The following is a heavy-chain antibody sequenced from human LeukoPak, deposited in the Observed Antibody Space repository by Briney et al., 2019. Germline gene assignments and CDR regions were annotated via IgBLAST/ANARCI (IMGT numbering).Heavy chain of an antibody. J-gene: IGHJ3*02. D-gene: IGHD3-16*01. V-gene: IGHV5-51*01. CDR1: GYSFTSYW. Sequence: GESLKISCKGSGYSFTSYWIGWVRQMPGKGLEWMGIIYPGDPDTRYSPSFQGQVTISADKSISTAYLQWSSLKASDTAMYYCARTYAPEIRAFDIWGQGTMVTVSS. CDR2: IYPGDPDT. CDR3: ARTYAPEIRAFDI.